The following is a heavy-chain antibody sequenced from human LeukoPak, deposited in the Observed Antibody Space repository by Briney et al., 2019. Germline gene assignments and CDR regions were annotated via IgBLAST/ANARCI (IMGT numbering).Heavy chain of an antibody. D-gene: IGHD2-2*01. J-gene: IGHJ5*02. Sequence: ASVKVSCKASGYTFTSYYMHWVRQAPGQGLEWMGIINPSGGSTSYAQKFQGRVTMTRDTSTSTVYMELSSLRSEDTAVYYCARASVVVVVPAAWVENWFDPWGQGTLVTVSS. CDR2: INPSGGST. V-gene: IGHV1-46*01. CDR3: ARASVVVVVPAAWVENWFDP. CDR1: GYTFTSYY.